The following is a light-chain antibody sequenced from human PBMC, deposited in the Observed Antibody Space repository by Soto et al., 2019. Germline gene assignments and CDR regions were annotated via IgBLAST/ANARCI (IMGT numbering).Light chain of an antibody. CDR3: SSYAGSSTV. CDR2: EVS. J-gene: IGLJ1*01. CDR1: SSDVGAYNY. V-gene: IGLV2-8*01. Sequence: QSVLTQPPSASGSPGQSVTISCTGTSSDVGAYNYVSWYQQHPGKAPKLMIYEVSYRPSGVPDRFSGSKSGNTASLTVSGLQADDEADYYCSSYAGSSTVFGTGTKVTVL.